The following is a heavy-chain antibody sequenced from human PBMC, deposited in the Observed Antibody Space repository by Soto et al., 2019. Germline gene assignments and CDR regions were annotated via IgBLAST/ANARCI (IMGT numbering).Heavy chain of an antibody. J-gene: IGHJ6*04. CDR2: INPNSGGT. CDR3: ARDRLEMATTHPEKYYYYYGMDV. CDR1: GYTFTGYY. V-gene: IGHV1-2*04. D-gene: IGHD5-12*01. Sequence: GASVKVSCKASGYTFTGYYMHWVRQAPGQGLEWMGWINPNSGGTNYAQKFQGWVTMTRDTSISTAYMELSRLRSDDTAVYYCARDRLEMATTHPEKYYYYYGMDVWGKGTTVTVSS.